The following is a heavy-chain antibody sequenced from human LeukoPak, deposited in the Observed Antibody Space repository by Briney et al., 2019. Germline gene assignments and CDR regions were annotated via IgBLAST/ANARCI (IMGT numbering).Heavy chain of an antibody. D-gene: IGHD1-26*01. J-gene: IGHJ4*02. V-gene: IGHV3-21*04. Sequence: PGGSLRLSCAASGFTFSSYSMNWVRQAPGKGLEWVSSISSSSSYTYYADSVKGRFTISRDNAKNSLYLQMNSLRAEDTALYYCAKDLSGSYLFGYWGQGTLVTVSS. CDR2: ISSSSSYT. CDR3: AKDLSGSYLFGY. CDR1: GFTFSSYS.